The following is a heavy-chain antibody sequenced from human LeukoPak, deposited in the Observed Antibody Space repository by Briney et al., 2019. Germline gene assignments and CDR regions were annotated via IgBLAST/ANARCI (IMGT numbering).Heavy chain of an antibody. D-gene: IGHD6-19*01. J-gene: IGHJ4*02. CDR3: ATARGYTRGWSPVSTFGY. CDR1: GYTFTSYG. Sequence: GASVKVSCKASGYTFTSYGISWVRQAPGQGLEWMGWISAYNGNTNYAQKLQGRVTMTTDTSTSTAYMELRSLRSDDTAVYYCATARGYTRGWSPVSTFGYWGQGTLVTVSS. V-gene: IGHV1-18*01. CDR2: ISAYNGNT.